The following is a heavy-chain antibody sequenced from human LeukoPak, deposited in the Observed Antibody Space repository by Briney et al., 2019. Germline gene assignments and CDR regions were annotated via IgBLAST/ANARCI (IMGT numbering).Heavy chain of an antibody. J-gene: IGHJ4*02. CDR2: INDSGGST. Sequence: GGSLRLSCAASGFTFSSYAMSWFRQAPGKGLEWVSTINDSGGSTYYADSVKGRFTISRDNSKNTLYLQMSSLRADDTAVYYCAKSTPYYFGSGSYSYGFDYWGQGTLVTVSS. CDR3: AKSTPYYFGSGSYSYGFDY. CDR1: GFTFSSYA. D-gene: IGHD3-10*01. V-gene: IGHV3-23*01.